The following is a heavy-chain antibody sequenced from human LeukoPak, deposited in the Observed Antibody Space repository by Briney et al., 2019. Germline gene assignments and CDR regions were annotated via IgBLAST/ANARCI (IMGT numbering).Heavy chain of an antibody. J-gene: IGHJ5*02. Sequence: SVKVSCKASGGTFSSYAISWVRQAPGQGLEWMGGIIPIFGTANYAQKFQGRVTITADKSTSTAYMELSSLRSEDTAVYYCARDSEVVVAANWFDPWGQGTLVTVSS. CDR2: IIPIFGTA. D-gene: IGHD2-15*01. V-gene: IGHV1-69*06. CDR1: GGTFSSYA. CDR3: ARDSEVVVAANWFDP.